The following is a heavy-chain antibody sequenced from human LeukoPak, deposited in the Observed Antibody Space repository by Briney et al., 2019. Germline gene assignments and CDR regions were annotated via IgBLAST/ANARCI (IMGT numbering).Heavy chain of an antibody. D-gene: IGHD1-20*01. CDR3: PRDLNWSLDQ. CDR1: GFTFSNYM. CDR2: IKSDGITI. Sequence: GGSLRLSCAASGFTFSNYMMHWVRQAPGKGLVWVSRIKSDGITITYADSVKGRFTISRDNAKNTLYLQMNSLRAEDTAVYYCPRDLNWSLDQWGQGTLVTVSS. J-gene: IGHJ4*02. V-gene: IGHV3-74*01.